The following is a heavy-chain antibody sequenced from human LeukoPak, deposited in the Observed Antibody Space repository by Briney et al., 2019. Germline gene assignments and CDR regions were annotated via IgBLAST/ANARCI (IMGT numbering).Heavy chain of an antibody. J-gene: IGHJ4*02. CDR3: ARGMIVVDH. CDR2: IRYDGSTK. D-gene: IGHD3-22*01. V-gene: IGHV3-30*02. Sequence: PGGSLRLSCAASGFTFSSNGMHWVRQAPGKGLEWVAFIRYDGSTKNYADSVKGRFTISRDNAKNSLYLQMNSLRAEDTAVYYCARGMIVVDHWGQGTLVTVSS. CDR1: GFTFSSNG.